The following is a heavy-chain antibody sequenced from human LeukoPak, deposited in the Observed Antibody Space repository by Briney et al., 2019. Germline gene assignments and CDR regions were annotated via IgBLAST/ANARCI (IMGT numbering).Heavy chain of an antibody. CDR1: GGTFSSYA. V-gene: IGHV1-69*06. D-gene: IGHD3-10*01. CDR2: IIPIFGTA. J-gene: IGHJ4*02. CDR3: AREGDYYGSGSYSDY. Sequence: SVTVSFKASGGTFSSYAISWVRQAPEQGREWMGGIIPIFGTANYAQKFQGRVTITADKSTSTAYMELSSLRSEDTAVYYCAREGDYYGSGSYSDYWGQGTLVTVSS.